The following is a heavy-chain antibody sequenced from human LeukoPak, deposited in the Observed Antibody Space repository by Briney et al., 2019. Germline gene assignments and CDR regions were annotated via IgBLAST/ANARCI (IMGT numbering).Heavy chain of an antibody. V-gene: IGHV3-23*01. Sequence: PGGSLRLSCAASGFTFSSYAMSWVRQAPGKGLEWVSAISGSGGSTYYADSVKGRFTVSRDNSKNTLYLQMNSLRAEDTAVYYCAKGSIAVAGTSEFGYWGQGTLVTVSS. CDR3: AKGSIAVAGTSEFGY. J-gene: IGHJ4*02. CDR1: GFTFSSYA. D-gene: IGHD6-19*01. CDR2: ISGSGGST.